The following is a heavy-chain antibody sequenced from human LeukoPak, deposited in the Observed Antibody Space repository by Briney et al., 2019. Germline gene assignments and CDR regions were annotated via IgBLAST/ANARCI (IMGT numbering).Heavy chain of an antibody. CDR2: ISNHNGNT. V-gene: IGHV1-18*04. CDR3: TRGVALATVYYFDF. CDR1: GFTFSAYG. Sequence: ASVKVSCKTSGFTFSAYGIAWARQAPGHGPEWMGWISNHNGNTKYAQKFQDRITVTTETSTGTAPMELRSLKPDDTGIYYCTRGVALATVYYFDFWGRGTQVTVAS. J-gene: IGHJ4*02. D-gene: IGHD3-10*01.